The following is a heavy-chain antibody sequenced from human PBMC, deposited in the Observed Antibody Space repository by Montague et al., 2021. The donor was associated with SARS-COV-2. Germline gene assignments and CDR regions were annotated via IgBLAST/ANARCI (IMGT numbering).Heavy chain of an antibody. D-gene: IGHD5-12*01. CDR3: AGNTEWLLWEDYYYGMDV. CDR1: GGSFSGYY. J-gene: IGHJ6*02. CDR2: INHSGST. V-gene: IGHV4-34*01. Sequence: SETLSLTCAVYGGSFSGYYWSWIRQPPGKGLEWIGEINHSGSTNYNPSLKSRVTISVDTSKNQFSLKLSSVTAADTAVYYCAGNTEWLLWEDYYYGMDVWGQGTTVTVSS.